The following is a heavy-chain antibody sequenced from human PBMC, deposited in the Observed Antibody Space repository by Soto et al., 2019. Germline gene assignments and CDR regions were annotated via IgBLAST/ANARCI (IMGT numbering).Heavy chain of an antibody. CDR1: GFTFSNAW. D-gene: IGHD2-15*01. CDR3: TPSYCSGGSGYDY. J-gene: IGHJ4*02. Sequence: PGGSLRLSCAASGFTFSNAWMSWVRQAPGKGLEWVGRIKSKTDGGTTDYAAPVKGRFTISRDDSKNTLYLQMNSLKTEDTAVYYCTPSYCSGGSGYDYWGQGTLVTVSS. V-gene: IGHV3-15*01. CDR2: IKSKTDGGTT.